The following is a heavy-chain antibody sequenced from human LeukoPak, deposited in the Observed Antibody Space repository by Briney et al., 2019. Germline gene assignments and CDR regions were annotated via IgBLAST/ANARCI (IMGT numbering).Heavy chain of an antibody. D-gene: IGHD1-1*01. J-gene: IGHJ4*02. Sequence: PSETLSLTCTVSGGSISSGGYYWSWIRQHPGKRLEWIGYIYYSGSTYYNPSLKSRVTISVDTSKNQFSLKLSSVTAADTAVYYCARVPFYARTRGTFDYWGQGTLVTVSS. CDR2: IYYSGST. CDR1: GGSISSGGYY. V-gene: IGHV4-31*03. CDR3: ARVPFYARTRGTFDY.